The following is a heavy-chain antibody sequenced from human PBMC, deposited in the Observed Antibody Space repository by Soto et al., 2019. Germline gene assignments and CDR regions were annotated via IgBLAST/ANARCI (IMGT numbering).Heavy chain of an antibody. J-gene: IGHJ4*02. CDR2: IYFDGITT. Sequence: EVQLVESGGGVVQPGGSLRLSCTASGFTFNTHWMHWVLQAPGKGLVWASRIYFDGITTNYADSVKGRLTVSRDNAKKTVYLHVNTLRDEDTAVYYCARGGAMGVDYWGQGTLVTVSS. D-gene: IGHD1-26*01. CDR3: ARGGAMGVDY. CDR1: GFTFNTHW. V-gene: IGHV3-74*01.